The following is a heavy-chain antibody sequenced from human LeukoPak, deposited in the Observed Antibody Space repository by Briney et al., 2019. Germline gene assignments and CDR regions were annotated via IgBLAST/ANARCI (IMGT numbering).Heavy chain of an antibody. CDR3: AKDAPNMRAYYFDY. J-gene: IGHJ4*02. Sequence: GGSLRLSCTASGFTFSTYSMTWVRQAPGKGLEWVSSISDSSTYIYYTDSVKGRFTISRDNAKNTLYLQMNSLRADDTAVYYCAKDAPNMRAYYFDYWGQGTLVTVSS. V-gene: IGHV3-21*01. D-gene: IGHD2/OR15-2a*01. CDR1: GFTFSTYS. CDR2: ISDSSTYI.